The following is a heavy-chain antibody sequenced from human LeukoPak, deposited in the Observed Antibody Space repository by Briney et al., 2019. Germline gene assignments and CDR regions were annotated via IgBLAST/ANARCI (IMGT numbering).Heavy chain of an antibody. CDR1: GGSLSSGSYY. J-gene: IGHJ4*02. Sequence: SQTLSLTCTVSGGSLSSGSYYWRWLRQPAGTGLEWLGRIYSSGTTNYNPSLKSRVTISLDTSKNQFSLKLSSVTAADTALYYCARESDYSNNVDYWGQGTPVTASS. V-gene: IGHV4-61*02. CDR2: IYSSGTT. CDR3: ARESDYSNNVDY. D-gene: IGHD4-11*01.